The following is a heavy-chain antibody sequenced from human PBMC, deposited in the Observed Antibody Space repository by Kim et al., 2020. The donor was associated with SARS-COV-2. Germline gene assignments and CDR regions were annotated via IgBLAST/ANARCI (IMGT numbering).Heavy chain of an antibody. V-gene: IGHV4-61*02. CDR3: ARYDFDPHYYYYGMDV. Sequence: SETLSLTCTVSGGSISSGSYYWSWIRQPAGKGLEWIGRIYTSGSTNYNPSLKSRVTISVDTSKNQFSLKLSSVTAADTAVYYCARYDFDPHYYYYGMDVWGQGTTVTVSS. CDR1: GGSISSGSYY. D-gene: IGHD3-3*01. J-gene: IGHJ6*02. CDR2: IYTSGST.